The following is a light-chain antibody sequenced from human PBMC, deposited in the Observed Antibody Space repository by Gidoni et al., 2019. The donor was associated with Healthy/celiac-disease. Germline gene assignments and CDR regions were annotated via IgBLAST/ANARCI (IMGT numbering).Light chain of an antibody. CDR2: AAS. J-gene: IGKJ2*01. Sequence: DIQMTQSPSSLSESVGDRVTITCRASQSISSYLNWYQQKPGKAPKLLIYAASSLQSGVPSRFSGSGSGTDFTLTISSLQPEDVATYYCQQSYSTPRTFXQXTKLXIK. CDR3: QQSYSTPRT. CDR1: QSISSY. V-gene: IGKV1-39*01.